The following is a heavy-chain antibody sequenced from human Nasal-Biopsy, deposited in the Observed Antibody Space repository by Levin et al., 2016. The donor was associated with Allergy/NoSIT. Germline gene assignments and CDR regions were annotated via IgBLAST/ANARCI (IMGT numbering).Heavy chain of an antibody. Sequence: GESLKIFCAASGFTFSSYWMHWVRQVPGKGLVWVSRINSDGSSTSYADSVGGRFTISRDNSHNTVYLQMDSLREEDTAVYFCAKGGDGKIVFDYWGPGTLVTVSS. D-gene: IGHD5-24*01. V-gene: IGHV3-74*01. J-gene: IGHJ4*02. CDR2: INSDGSST. CDR3: AKGGDGKIVFDY. CDR1: GFTFSSYW.